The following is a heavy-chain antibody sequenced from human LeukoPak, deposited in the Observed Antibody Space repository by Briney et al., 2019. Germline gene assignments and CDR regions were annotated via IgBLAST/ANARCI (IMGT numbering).Heavy chain of an antibody. J-gene: IGHJ4*02. CDR2: ISAYNGNT. D-gene: IGHD2-21*02. V-gene: IGHV1-18*01. Sequence: ASVKVSCKASGYTFTSYGISWVRQAPGQGLEWMGWISAYNGNTNYAQKLQGRVTMTTDTSTSTAYMELRSLRSDDTAVCYCARDPGTQGSVTAPYYFDYWGQGTLVTVSS. CDR1: GYTFTSYG. CDR3: ARDPGTQGSVTAPYYFDY.